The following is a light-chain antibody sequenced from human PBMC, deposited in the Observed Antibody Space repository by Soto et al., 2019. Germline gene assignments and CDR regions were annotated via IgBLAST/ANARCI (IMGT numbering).Light chain of an antibody. Sequence: QSALTQPASVSGSPGQSITISCTGTSSDVGGYNYVSWYQQYPGKAPKVMIYDVSNRPSGVSNRFSGSKSGDTASLTISGLQAEDVADYYCTSYTRSSTLYVFGTGTIVTVL. V-gene: IGLV2-14*03. CDR1: SSDVGGYNY. CDR3: TSYTRSSTLYV. CDR2: DVS. J-gene: IGLJ1*01.